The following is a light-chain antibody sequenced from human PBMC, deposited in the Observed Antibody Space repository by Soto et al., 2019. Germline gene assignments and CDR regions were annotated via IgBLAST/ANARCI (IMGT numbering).Light chain of an antibody. CDR2: EVT. J-gene: IGLJ1*01. CDR3: CSYAGRYTPYV. V-gene: IGLV2-23*02. CDR1: SSDLGSYYL. Sequence: QSALTQPASVSGSPGQSITISCSGTSSDLGSYYLLSWYQQHPGKAPKLMIYEVTKRPSGVSNRFSGSKSGNTASLTISGLQAEDEADYFCCSYAGRYTPYVFGTGTKLTVL.